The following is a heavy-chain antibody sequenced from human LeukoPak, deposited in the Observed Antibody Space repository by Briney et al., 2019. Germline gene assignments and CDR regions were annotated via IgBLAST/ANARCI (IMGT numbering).Heavy chain of an antibody. J-gene: IGHJ4*02. CDR1: GGSFSGYY. CDR3: AREIHSSGWYDYFDY. V-gene: IGHV4-34*01. D-gene: IGHD6-19*01. Sequence: PSETLSLTCAVYGGSFSGYYWSWIRQPPGKGLEWIGEINHSGSTNYNPSLKSRVTISVDTSKNQFSLQLNSVTPEDTAVYYCAREIHSSGWYDYFDYWGQGTLVTVSS. CDR2: INHSGST.